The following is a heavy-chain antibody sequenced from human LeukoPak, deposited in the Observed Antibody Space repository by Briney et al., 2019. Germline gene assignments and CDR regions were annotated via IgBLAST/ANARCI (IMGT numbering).Heavy chain of an antibody. CDR1: GFTFSSYA. CDR2: ISGSGGST. J-gene: IGHJ4*02. D-gene: IGHD3-22*01. Sequence: GGSLRLSCAASGFTFSSYAMSWVRQAPGKGLEWVSAISGSGGSTYYADSVKGRFTISRGNSKNTLYLQMNSLRAEDTAVYYCAKHIAAYYYDSSGYYHIDYWGQGTLVTVSS. V-gene: IGHV3-23*01. CDR3: AKHIAAYYYDSSGYYHIDY.